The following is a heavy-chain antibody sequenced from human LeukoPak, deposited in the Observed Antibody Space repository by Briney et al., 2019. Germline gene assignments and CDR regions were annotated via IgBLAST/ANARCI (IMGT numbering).Heavy chain of an antibody. J-gene: IGHJ3*02. Sequence: GSLRLSCAASGFTFRSYEMNWVRQAPGKGLEWVSYISSSGSTIYYADSVKGRFAISRDNAKNSLYLQMNSLRAEDTAVYYCARDISLFDIWGQGTMVTVSS. V-gene: IGHV3-48*03. CDR3: ARDISLFDI. CDR2: ISSSGSTI. CDR1: GFTFRSYE. D-gene: IGHD3-9*01.